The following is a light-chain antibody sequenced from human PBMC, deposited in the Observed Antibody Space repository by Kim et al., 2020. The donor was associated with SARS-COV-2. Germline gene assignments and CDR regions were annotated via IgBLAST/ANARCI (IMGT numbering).Light chain of an antibody. CDR2: LNSDGSH. CDR3: QTWGTGIVV. CDR1: NGHSGYA. V-gene: IGLV4-69*01. J-gene: IGLJ2*01. Sequence: ALVKSPCPLGNGHSGYAIAWHQQQPEKGARYLMTLNSDGSHSKGDGIPDRFSGSSSGAERYLTISSLQSEDEADYYCQTWGTGIVVFGGGTQLTVL.